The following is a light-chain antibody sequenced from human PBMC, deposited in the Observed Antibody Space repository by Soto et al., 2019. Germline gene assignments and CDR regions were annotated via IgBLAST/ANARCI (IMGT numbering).Light chain of an antibody. Sequence: DIQMTQSPSSLSASVGDRVTITCQASQDISNYLNWYQQKPGKAPKLLIYDASNLETGVPSRFSGSGSGTDFTFTISSLQPEDIATYYCHGPFTFGPGTKVDIK. CDR2: DAS. J-gene: IGKJ3*01. V-gene: IGKV1-33*01. CDR3: HGPFT. CDR1: QDISNY.